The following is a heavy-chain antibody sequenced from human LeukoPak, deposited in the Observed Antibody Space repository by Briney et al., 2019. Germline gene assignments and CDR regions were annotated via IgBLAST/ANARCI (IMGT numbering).Heavy chain of an antibody. V-gene: IGHV4-39*07. CDR1: GGSISSSSYY. D-gene: IGHD3-22*01. J-gene: IGHJ1*01. CDR3: ASPRGDDSGGYYTWYFHH. Sequence: SETWSLTCTVSGGSISSSSYYWGWIRQPPGKGLEWIGSGSTYYNPSLKSRVTISVDTSKNQFSLKLSSVTAADTAVYFCASPRGDDSGGYYTWYFHHWGQGILVTVSS. CDR2: SGST.